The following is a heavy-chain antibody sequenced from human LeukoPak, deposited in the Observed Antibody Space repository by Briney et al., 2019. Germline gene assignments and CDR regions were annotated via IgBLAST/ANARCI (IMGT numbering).Heavy chain of an antibody. J-gene: IGHJ4*02. CDR1: GGSFSGYC. D-gene: IGHD2-2*01. CDR2: INQSGST. CDR3: ARREGSTCYLVY. Sequence: SETLSLTCAVYGGSFSGYCWSWIRQPPGKGLEWIGEINQSGSTNYNPSLKSRVTISVDTSKNQFSLKLSSVTAADTAVYYCARREGSTCYLVYWRQVTLVTVSS. V-gene: IGHV4-34*01.